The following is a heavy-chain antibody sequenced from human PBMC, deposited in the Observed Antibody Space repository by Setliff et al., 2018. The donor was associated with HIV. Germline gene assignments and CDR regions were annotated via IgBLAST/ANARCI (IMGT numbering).Heavy chain of an antibody. V-gene: IGHV3-7*01. CDR3: ARGRGVFDL. CDR1: GFNFNTYW. CDR2: IKQDESEK. D-gene: IGHD2-8*01. Sequence: GGSLRLSCLPSGFNFNTYWMTWVRQFPGKGLEWVANIKQDESEKYYVDSVEGRFTISRDNSKYLVYLQMANLRVEDTAVYFCARGRGVFDLWGRGTLVTVSS. J-gene: IGHJ2*01.